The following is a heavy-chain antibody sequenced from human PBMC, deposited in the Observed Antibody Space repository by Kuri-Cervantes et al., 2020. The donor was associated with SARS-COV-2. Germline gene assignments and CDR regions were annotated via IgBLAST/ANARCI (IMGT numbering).Heavy chain of an antibody. CDR3: ARDQERRGYSYGYSISS. CDR1: GGTFSSYA. V-gene: IGHV1-69*13. J-gene: IGHJ4*02. CDR2: IIPIFGTA. D-gene: IGHD5-18*01. Sequence: SVKVSCKASGGTFSSYAISWARQAPGQGLEWMGGIIPIFGTANYAQKFQGRVTITADESTSTAYMELSSLRSEDTAVYYCARDQERRGYSYGYSISSWGQGTLVTVSS.